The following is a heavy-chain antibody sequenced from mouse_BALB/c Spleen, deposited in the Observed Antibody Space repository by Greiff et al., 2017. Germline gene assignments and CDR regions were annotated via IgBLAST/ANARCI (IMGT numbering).Heavy chain of an antibody. CDR3: ARGPYDYDYAMDY. CDR2: ISSGGST. D-gene: IGHD2-4*01. J-gene: IGHJ4*01. V-gene: IGHV5-6-5*01. Sequence: EVKLMESGGGLVKPGGSLKLSCAASGFTFSSYAMSWVRQTPEKRLEWVASISSGGSTYYPDSVKGRFTISRDNARNILYLQMSSLRSEDTAMYYCARGPYDYDYAMDYCGQGTSVTVSS. CDR1: GFTFSSYA.